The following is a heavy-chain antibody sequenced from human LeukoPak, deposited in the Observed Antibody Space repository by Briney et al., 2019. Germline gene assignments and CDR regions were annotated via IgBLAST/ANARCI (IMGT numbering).Heavy chain of an antibody. J-gene: IGHJ4*02. CDR2: IRYGINKE. CDR1: GFTFSNYG. V-gene: IGHV3-30*02. D-gene: IGHD4-17*01. CDR3: AREDGDYAFDY. Sequence: PGGSLRLSCAGSGFTFSNYGIHWVRQAPGKGLEWVAFIRYGINKEFYADSVKGRFTISRDNAKNSLYLQMNSLRAEDTAVYYCAREDGDYAFDYWGQGTLVTVSS.